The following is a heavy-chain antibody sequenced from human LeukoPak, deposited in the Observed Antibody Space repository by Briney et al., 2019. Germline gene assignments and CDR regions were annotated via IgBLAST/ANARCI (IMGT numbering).Heavy chain of an antibody. D-gene: IGHD6-19*01. Sequence: GGSLRLSCVASGFTFSTYAISWVRQAPGKGPEWVSVIYSGGRTEYPEYADSVKGRFTISRDKSKNTLYLQLNSLRAEDTAVYSCAKSRDSSGWYPFQLWGQGTLVTVSS. J-gene: IGHJ1*01. CDR2: IYSGGRTEYP. CDR1: GFTFSTYA. V-gene: IGHV3-23*03. CDR3: AKSRDSSGWYPFQL.